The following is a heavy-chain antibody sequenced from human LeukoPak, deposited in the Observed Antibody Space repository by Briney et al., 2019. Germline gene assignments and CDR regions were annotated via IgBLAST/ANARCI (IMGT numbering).Heavy chain of an antibody. Sequence: PGGSLRLSCAASGFTFSSYSMNWVRQAPGKGLEWVSSISSSSYIYYADSVKGRFTISRDNAKNSLYLQMNSLRAEDTAVYYCARGGRYYDSSGLSYWGQGTLVTVSS. J-gene: IGHJ4*02. CDR3: ARGGRYYDSSGLSY. CDR1: GFTFSSYS. D-gene: IGHD3-22*01. CDR2: ISSSSYI. V-gene: IGHV3-21*01.